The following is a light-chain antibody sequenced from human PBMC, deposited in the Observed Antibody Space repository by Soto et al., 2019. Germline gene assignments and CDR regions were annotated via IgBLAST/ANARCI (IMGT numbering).Light chain of an antibody. CDR3: QQYDSSFT. J-gene: IGKJ4*01. CDR2: GAS. V-gene: IGKV3-20*01. Sequence: IVLTQSPATLSLSTGERATVSCTASQHVTTTYIAWYQQKFGQAPRLLIYGASTRATGTPDRFTGGGFGTDSTVTISRVEPEDFAVYYCQQYDSSFTFGGGTKAEMK. CDR1: QHVTTTY.